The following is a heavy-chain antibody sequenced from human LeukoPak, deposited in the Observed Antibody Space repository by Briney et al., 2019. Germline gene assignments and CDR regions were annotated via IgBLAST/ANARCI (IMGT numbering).Heavy chain of an antibody. CDR2: ISYSGNT. D-gene: IGHD3-10*01. J-gene: IGHJ4*02. CDR3: ARDLYGSGTRFDY. CDR1: GGSISSGSFY. V-gene: IGHV4-39*02. Sequence: SETLSLTCTVSGGSISSGSFYWGWIRQPPGKGLQWIGSISYSGNTHYNPSLKSRVAISVDTSKTQFSLKLSSVTAADTAVYYCARDLYGSGTRFDYWGQGTLVTVSS.